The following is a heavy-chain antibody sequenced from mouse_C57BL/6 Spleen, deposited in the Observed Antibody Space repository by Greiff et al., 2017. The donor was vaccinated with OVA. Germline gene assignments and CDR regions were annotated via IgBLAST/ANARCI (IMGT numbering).Heavy chain of an antibody. CDR3: ARDPNYYGSSLWYFDV. Sequence: VQLQQPGAELVKPGASVKLSCKASGYTFTSYWMHWVKQRPGQGLEWIGMIPPNSGSTNYNEKFKSKATMTVDKSTSTAYMQLSSLTSEDSAVYYCARDPNYYGSSLWYFDVWGTGTTVTVSS. J-gene: IGHJ1*03. CDR2: IPPNSGST. CDR1: GYTFTSYW. D-gene: IGHD1-1*01. V-gene: IGHV1-64*01.